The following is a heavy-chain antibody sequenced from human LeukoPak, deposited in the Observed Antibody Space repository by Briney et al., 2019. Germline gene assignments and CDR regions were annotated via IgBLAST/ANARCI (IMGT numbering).Heavy chain of an antibody. CDR3: AKALSGSDYGMDV. CDR2: ISGSGGGT. J-gene: IGHJ6*02. Sequence: AGGSLRLSCAASGFAFSNYVMSWVRRAPGKGLEWVSAISGSGGGTYYADSVKGRFTISRDNSKNTLHVQMHSLRGEDTAIYYCAKALSGSDYGMDVWGLGTTVTVSS. D-gene: IGHD6-25*01. V-gene: IGHV3-23*01. CDR1: GFAFSNYV.